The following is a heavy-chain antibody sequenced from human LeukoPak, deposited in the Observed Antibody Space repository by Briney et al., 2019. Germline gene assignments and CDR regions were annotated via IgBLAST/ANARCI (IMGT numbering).Heavy chain of an antibody. CDR2: FYKGGST. CDR3: ARERYDFWSGHDKGMVV. V-gene: IGHV4-4*07. Sequence: SETLSLTCSVSGSSISNYSWSWIRQPAGKGLEWIGRFYKGGSTKYNFSLKSRVTMSVDTSKNLFSLKLSSVAAADTAVYYCARERYDFWSGHDKGMVVSGQGTTVTVSS. D-gene: IGHD3-3*01. CDR1: GSSISNYS. J-gene: IGHJ6*02.